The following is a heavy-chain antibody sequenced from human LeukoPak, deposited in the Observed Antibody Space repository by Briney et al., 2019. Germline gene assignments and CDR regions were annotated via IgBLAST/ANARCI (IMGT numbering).Heavy chain of an antibody. CDR1: GFTFSSYG. CDR2: ISYDGSNK. Sequence: GGSLRLSCAASGFTFSSYGMHWVRQAPGKGLEWVAVISYDGSNKYYADSVKGRFTISRDNSKNTLYLQMNSLRAEDTAVYYCAKDRMGQSGYDFVDYWGQGTLVTVSS. J-gene: IGHJ4*02. D-gene: IGHD5-12*01. V-gene: IGHV3-30*18. CDR3: AKDRMGQSGYDFVDY.